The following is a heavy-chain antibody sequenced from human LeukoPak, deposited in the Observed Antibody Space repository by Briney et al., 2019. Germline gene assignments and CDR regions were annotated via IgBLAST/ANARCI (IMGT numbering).Heavy chain of an antibody. D-gene: IGHD3-10*01. J-gene: IGHJ4*02. CDR3: ARVAGDYFDY. CDR1: GGSISSSSYY. Sequence: TSETLSLTCTVSGGSISSSSYYWGWIRQPPGKGLEWIGSIYYSGSTYYNPSLKSRVTISVDTSKNQFSLKLSSVTAADTAVYYCARVAGDYFDYWGQGTLVTVSS. CDR2: IYYSGST. V-gene: IGHV4-39*07.